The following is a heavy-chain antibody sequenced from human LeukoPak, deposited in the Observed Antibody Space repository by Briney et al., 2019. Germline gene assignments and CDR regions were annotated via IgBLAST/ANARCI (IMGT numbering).Heavy chain of an antibody. CDR1: GFTLSSFS. Sequence: PGGSLRLSCAASGFTLSSFSMNWVRQAPGKGLEWVSSISSRTSDKYYKDSVKGRFTISRDNARNSVSLQMDSLRAEDTAVYYCARGAYILTWSYLEYFFDYWGQGALVTVSS. V-gene: IGHV3-21*06. CDR3: ARGAYILTWSYLEYFFDY. D-gene: IGHD2-21*01. J-gene: IGHJ4*02. CDR2: ISSRTSDK.